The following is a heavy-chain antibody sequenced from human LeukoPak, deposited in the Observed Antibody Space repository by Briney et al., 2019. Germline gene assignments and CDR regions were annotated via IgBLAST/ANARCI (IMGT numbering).Heavy chain of an antibody. V-gene: IGHV1-69*13. CDR3: ARDRYGYCSSTSCPYFDL. CDR1: GGTFSSYA. CDR2: IIPIFGTA. J-gene: IGHJ2*01. D-gene: IGHD2-2*01. Sequence: ASVKVSCKASGGTFSSYAISWMRQAPGQGLEWMGGIIPIFGTANYAQKFQGRVTITAEESTSTAYMEQSSLRSEDTAVYYCARDRYGYCSSTSCPYFDLWGRGTLVTVSS.